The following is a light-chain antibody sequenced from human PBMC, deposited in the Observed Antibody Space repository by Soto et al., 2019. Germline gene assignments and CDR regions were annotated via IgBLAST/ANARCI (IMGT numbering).Light chain of an antibody. CDR1: QSVSSSY. J-gene: IGKJ3*01. CDR2: GAS. CDR3: QQYANSPLT. V-gene: IGKV3-20*01. Sequence: EIVLTQSPGTLSLSPGEGATLSCRASQSVSSSYLAWYQQKPGQAPRLLIYGASSRATGIPDRFSGSGSGTDFTLTISRLEPEDFALYYCQQYANSPLTFGSGTKVDIK.